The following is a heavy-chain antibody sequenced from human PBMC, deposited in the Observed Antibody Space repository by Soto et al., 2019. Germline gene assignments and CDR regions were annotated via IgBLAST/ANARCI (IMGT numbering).Heavy chain of an antibody. J-gene: IGHJ4*02. CDR1: GFTFSSYA. CDR3: ARVAGSVEIDY. D-gene: IGHD6-19*01. V-gene: IGHV3-30*09. Sequence: QVQLVESGGGVVQPGRSLRLSCAASGFTFSSYAMHWVRQAPGKGLEWVAVIYSGGSTYYADSVKGRFAISRDNSKNTLYLQMNSLRAEDTAVYYCARVAGSVEIDYWGQGTLVTVSS. CDR2: IYSGGST.